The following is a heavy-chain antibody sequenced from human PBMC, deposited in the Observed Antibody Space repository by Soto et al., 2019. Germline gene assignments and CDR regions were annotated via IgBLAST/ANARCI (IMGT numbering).Heavy chain of an antibody. CDR3: ARGRYGDY. Sequence: QVHLVQSGAEVKNPGASVKVSCKGSGYDFTTYGITWVRQAPGQGLEWMAWISAHNGNTNYAPNLQGRVTVTRDTSTSTAYIELRSLRSDDTAAYYCARGRYGDYWGQGALVTVSS. CDR2: ISAHNGNT. V-gene: IGHV1-18*01. J-gene: IGHJ4*02. D-gene: IGHD1-1*01. CDR1: GYDFTTYG.